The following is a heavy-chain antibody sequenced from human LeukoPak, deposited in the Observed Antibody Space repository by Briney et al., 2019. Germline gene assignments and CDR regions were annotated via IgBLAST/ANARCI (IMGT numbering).Heavy chain of an antibody. CDR3: AKDKEGRRYYDILTGPHDAFDI. Sequence: GGSLRLSCAASGFTFSSYAMSWVRQAPGKGLEWVSAISGSRGSTYYADSVKGRFTISRDNSKNTLYLQMNSLRAEDTAVYYCAKDKEGRRYYDILTGPHDAFDIWGQGTMVTVSS. CDR2: ISGSRGST. CDR1: GFTFSSYA. D-gene: IGHD3-9*01. V-gene: IGHV3-23*01. J-gene: IGHJ3*02.